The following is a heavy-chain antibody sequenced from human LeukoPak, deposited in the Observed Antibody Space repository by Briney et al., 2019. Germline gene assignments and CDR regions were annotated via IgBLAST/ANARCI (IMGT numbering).Heavy chain of an antibody. V-gene: IGHV3-7*03. D-gene: IGHD5-12*01. CDR2: IYQDGNER. J-gene: IGHJ4*02. CDR3: TRDGSGYDYPPDY. CDR1: GFTFSNYA. Sequence: GGSLRLSCAASGFTFSNYAMSWVRKAPGKGLEWVASIYQDGNERYYVDSVKGRFTISRDNAKNSLYLQMNSLRVEDTAVYYCTRDGSGYDYPPDYWGQGTLVTVSS.